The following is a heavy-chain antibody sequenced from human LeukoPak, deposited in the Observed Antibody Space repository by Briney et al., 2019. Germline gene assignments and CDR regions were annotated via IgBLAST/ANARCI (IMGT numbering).Heavy chain of an antibody. V-gene: IGHV4-39*07. CDR1: GGSISSSSYY. Sequence: SETLSLTCTVSGGSISSSSYYWGWIRQPPGKGLEWIGSIYYSGSTYYNPTLKSRVTISVDTSKNQFSLKLSSVTAADAAVYYCARVSGPRGSSTTVEDYYYYMDVWGKGTTVTTSS. CDR3: ARVSGPRGSSTTVEDYYYYMDV. J-gene: IGHJ6*03. CDR2: IYYSGST. D-gene: IGHD1-26*01.